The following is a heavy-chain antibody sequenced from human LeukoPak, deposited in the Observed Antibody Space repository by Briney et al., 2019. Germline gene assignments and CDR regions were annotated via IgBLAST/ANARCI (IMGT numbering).Heavy chain of an antibody. Sequence: SETLSLTCTVSGGSISSSSYYWGWIRQPPGRGLEWIGSIYYSGSTYYNPSLKSRVTISVDTSKNQFSLKLSSVTAADTAVYYCARDKIAAAGTFDLWGRGTLVTVSS. CDR2: IYYSGST. CDR1: GGSISSSSYY. D-gene: IGHD6-13*01. CDR3: ARDKIAAAGTFDL. J-gene: IGHJ2*01. V-gene: IGHV4-39*07.